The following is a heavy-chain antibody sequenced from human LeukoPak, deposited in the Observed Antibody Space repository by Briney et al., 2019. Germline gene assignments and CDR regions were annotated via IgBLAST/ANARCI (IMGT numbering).Heavy chain of an antibody. Sequence: GGSLRLSCAASGFTFSDYAMTWVRQAPGKGLEWVSYITNTGDATDYADSVKGRFTISRDNSKNTLYLQMNNLRVEDTARYYCAKDGLYYDGSTHIYYFDYWGQGTLVAVSS. J-gene: IGHJ4*02. CDR3: AKDGLYYDGSTHIYYFDY. CDR1: GFTFSDYA. V-gene: IGHV3-23*01. CDR2: ITNTGDAT. D-gene: IGHD3-22*01.